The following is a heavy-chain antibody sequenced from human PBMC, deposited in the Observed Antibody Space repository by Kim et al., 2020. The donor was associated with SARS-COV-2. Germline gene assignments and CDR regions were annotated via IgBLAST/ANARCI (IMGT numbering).Heavy chain of an antibody. D-gene: IGHD1-26*01. CDR2: ISYDGSNK. J-gene: IGHJ4*01. CDR3: ARDEGGSLWLPPRIDY. CDR1: GFTFSSYA. V-gene: IGHV3-30-3*01. Sequence: GGSLRLSCAASGFTFSSYAMHWVRQAPGKGLEWVAVISYDGSNKYYADSVKGRFTISRDNSKNTLYLQMNSLRAEDTAVYYCARDEGGSLWLPPRIDYWG.